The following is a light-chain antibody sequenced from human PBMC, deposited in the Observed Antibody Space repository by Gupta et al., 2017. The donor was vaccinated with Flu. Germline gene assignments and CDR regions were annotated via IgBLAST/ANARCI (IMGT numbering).Light chain of an antibody. Sequence: DRVTITCRASQSISSYLNWYQQKPGKAPKLLIYAASSLQSGVPSRFSGSGSGTDFTLTISSLQPEDFATYYCQQSYSTPPVTFGQETKLEIK. CDR1: QSISSY. CDR3: QQSYSTPPVT. J-gene: IGKJ2*01. CDR2: AAS. V-gene: IGKV1-39*01.